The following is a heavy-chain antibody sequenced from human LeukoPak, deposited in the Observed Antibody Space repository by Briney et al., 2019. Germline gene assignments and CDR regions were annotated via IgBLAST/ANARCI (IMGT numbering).Heavy chain of an antibody. D-gene: IGHD4/OR15-4a*01. V-gene: IGHV4-39*07. J-gene: IGHJ4*02. Sequence: TSETLSLTCIVSGGSITSNGYYWAWIRQPPGMGLEWMGSIYQSGTTYYNSSLKSRVSMSIATSKNQFSLTLRSVTAADTAVYFCARGGTMVSTIGYWGQGTLVTVSS. CDR1: GGSITSNGYY. CDR2: IYQSGTT. CDR3: ARGGTMVSTIGY.